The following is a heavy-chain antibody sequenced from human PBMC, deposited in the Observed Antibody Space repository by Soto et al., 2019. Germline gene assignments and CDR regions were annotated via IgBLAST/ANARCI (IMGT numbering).Heavy chain of an antibody. J-gene: IGHJ5*02. Sequence: ASLKVSCKVSGYTLTDLSMQWVRQAPGKGLEWKGGFYPEDGETIYAQKFQGRVTMTEDTATDTAYMELSSLRSEDTAVYYWAIHRSGRCLEWVPDGSLGSWGQGTLVTVSS. CDR3: AIHRSGRCLEWVPDGSLGS. CDR1: GYTLTDLS. V-gene: IGHV1-24*01. CDR2: FYPEDGET. D-gene: IGHD3-3*01.